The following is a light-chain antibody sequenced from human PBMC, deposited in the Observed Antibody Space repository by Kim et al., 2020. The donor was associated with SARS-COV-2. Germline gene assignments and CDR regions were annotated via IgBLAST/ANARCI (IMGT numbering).Light chain of an antibody. CDR3: QTWGTGIPVV. J-gene: IGLJ2*01. CDR2: LNSDGSH. V-gene: IGLV4-69*01. Sequence: VKLTCTLSSGHSSYAIAWHQQQPGKGPRYLMKLNSDGSHSKGDGIPDRFSGSSSGAERYLPISSLQSEDEADYYCQTWGTGIPVVFGGGTKVTVL. CDR1: SGHSSYA.